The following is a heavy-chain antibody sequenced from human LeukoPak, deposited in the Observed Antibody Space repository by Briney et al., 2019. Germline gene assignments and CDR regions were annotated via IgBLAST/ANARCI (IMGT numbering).Heavy chain of an antibody. CDR1: GYAFTSYD. J-gene: IGHJ4*02. CDR3: VRAGSSWSSSFDY. CDR2: ISAYNGNT. D-gene: IGHD6-13*01. V-gene: IGHV1-18*01. Sequence: ASVTVSCTASGYAFTSYDICWVRQAPGQGLEWMGWISAYNGNTNYAQKLQGRVTMTTDTSTSTAYMDLRSLRSDDTAVYYCVRAGSSWSSSFDYWGQGTLVTVSS.